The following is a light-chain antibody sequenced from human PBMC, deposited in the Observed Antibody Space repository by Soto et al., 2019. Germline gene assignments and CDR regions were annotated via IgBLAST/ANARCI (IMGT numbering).Light chain of an antibody. J-gene: IGKJ1*01. V-gene: IGKV3-11*01. Sequence: EIVLTQSPATLSLSPGERATLSCRASQSVSSYFAWYQQKPGQAPRLLIYAASNRATGIPARFSGSGSGTDFTLTISSLEPEDFAVYYCQQRGNWPLTFGQGTKVEIK. CDR1: QSVSSY. CDR2: AAS. CDR3: QQRGNWPLT.